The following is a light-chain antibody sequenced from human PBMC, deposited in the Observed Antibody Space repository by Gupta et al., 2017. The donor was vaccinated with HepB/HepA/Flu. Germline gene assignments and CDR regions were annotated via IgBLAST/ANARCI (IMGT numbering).Light chain of an antibody. CDR2: DVS. J-gene: IGLJ2*01. CDR1: SSDIGAYNY. Sequence: QSALTQPASVSGSPGQSITIACPGTSSDIGAYNYVSWYQQHPGKDPKLLIFDVSNRPSGVSNRFSGSKSGNTASLTISGLQAEDEADYYCSSYASSNIVFGGGTKLTVL. CDR3: SSYASSNIV. V-gene: IGLV2-14*01.